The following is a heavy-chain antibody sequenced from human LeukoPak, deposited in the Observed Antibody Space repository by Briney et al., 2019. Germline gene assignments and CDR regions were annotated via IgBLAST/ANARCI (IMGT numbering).Heavy chain of an antibody. CDR1: GGSFSGYY. Sequence: SETLSLTCAVYGGSFSGYYWSWIRQLPGKGLEWIGEINHSGSTNYNPSLKSRVTISVDTSKNQFSLKLSSVTAADTAVYYCARVVGCGGDCYSVRYNWFDPWGQGTLVTVSS. J-gene: IGHJ5*02. CDR2: INHSGST. CDR3: ARVVGCGGDCYSVRYNWFDP. D-gene: IGHD2-21*02. V-gene: IGHV4-34*01.